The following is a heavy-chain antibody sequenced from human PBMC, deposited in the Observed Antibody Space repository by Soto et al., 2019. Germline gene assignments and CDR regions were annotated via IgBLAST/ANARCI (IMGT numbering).Heavy chain of an antibody. Sequence: GGSLRLSCAASGFTFSSYAMHWVRQAPGKGLGWVAVISYDGSNKYYADSVKGRFTISRDNSKNTLYLQMNSLRAEDTAVYYCATEQGYNWNYVVGYWGQGTLVTVPQ. CDR2: ISYDGSNK. CDR3: ATEQGYNWNYVVGY. D-gene: IGHD1-7*01. V-gene: IGHV3-30-3*01. CDR1: GFTFSSYA. J-gene: IGHJ4*02.